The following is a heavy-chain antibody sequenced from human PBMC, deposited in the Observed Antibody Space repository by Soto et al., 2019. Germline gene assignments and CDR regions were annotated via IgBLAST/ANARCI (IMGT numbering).Heavy chain of an antibody. Sequence: SGPTLVNPTQTLTLTCTFSGFSLNSRGVGVGWIRQPPGKALEWLALIYWNDDTRYRPPLKSRLTITKDTSKNQVVLTLTNMDPVDTATYYCAHSQGLWDPFDDWGPGTLVTVSS. CDR1: GFSLNSRGVG. D-gene: IGHD2-21*01. CDR2: IYWNDDT. V-gene: IGHV2-5*01. J-gene: IGHJ4*02. CDR3: AHSQGLWDPFDD.